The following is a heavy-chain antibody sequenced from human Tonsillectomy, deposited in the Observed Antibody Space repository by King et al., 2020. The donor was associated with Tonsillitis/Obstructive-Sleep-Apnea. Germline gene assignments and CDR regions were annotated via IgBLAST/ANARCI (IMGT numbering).Heavy chain of an antibody. CDR1: GVTFRQYA. J-gene: IGHJ3*02. CDR2: ISYDGSDK. D-gene: IGHD5-24*01. Sequence: VQLVESGGGVVQPGRSRRLSCVASGVTFRQYAMHWVRQSPGKGLEWAALISYDGSDKYYADSVKGRFTVSRDNSKNTLYLQMNFLRPEDTAVYYCARGEMATISPAFDIWGQGTMLTVSS. V-gene: IGHV3-30*04. CDR3: ARGEMATISPAFDI.